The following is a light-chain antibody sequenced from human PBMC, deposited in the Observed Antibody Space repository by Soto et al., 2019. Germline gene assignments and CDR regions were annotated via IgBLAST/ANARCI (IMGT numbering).Light chain of an antibody. J-gene: IGKJ1*01. Sequence: AIRMTQSPSSFSASTGDRVTITCRASQGISSYLAWYQQKPGKAPKLLIYAASTLQSGVPSRFSGSGSGTDFTLTISCLQSEDFATYCCQQHYSYHRTFGQGTKVDIK. CDR2: AAS. V-gene: IGKV1-8*01. CDR1: QGISSY. CDR3: QQHYSYHRT.